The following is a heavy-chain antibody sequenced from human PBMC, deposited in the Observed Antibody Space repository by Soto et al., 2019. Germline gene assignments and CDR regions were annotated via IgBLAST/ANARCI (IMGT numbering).Heavy chain of an antibody. D-gene: IGHD2-15*01. CDR3: ARDKSPAPIRCSGGSCYHGRAPFDP. Sequence: QVQLVQSGAEVKKPGSSVKVSCKASGGTFSSYAISWVRQAPGQGLEWMGGIIPIFGTANYAQKFQGRVTITADESTSTAYMELSSLRSEDTAVYYCARDKSPAPIRCSGGSCYHGRAPFDPWGQGTLVTVSS. CDR2: IIPIFGTA. V-gene: IGHV1-69*01. CDR1: GGTFSSYA. J-gene: IGHJ5*02.